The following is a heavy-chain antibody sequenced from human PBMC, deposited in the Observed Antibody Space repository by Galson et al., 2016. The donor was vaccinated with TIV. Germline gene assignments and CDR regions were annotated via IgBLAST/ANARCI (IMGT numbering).Heavy chain of an antibody. CDR1: GGTFSSDA. CDR3: ASDRNTALDTYHQYYGMDV. CDR2: IIPMFKIA. J-gene: IGHJ6*02. D-gene: IGHD5-18*01. Sequence: SVKVSCKASGGTFSSDAISWVRQAPGQGLEWMGGIIPMFKIADYAQKFQGRVTITADESSTTVYMELNSLRSGETAVYYCASDRNTALDTYHQYYGMDVWGQGTTVTVSS. V-gene: IGHV1-69*13.